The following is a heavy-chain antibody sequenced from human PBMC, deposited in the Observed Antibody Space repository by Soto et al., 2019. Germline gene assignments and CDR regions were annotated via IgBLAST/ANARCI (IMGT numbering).Heavy chain of an antibody. CDR1: GYTFTTYY. J-gene: IGHJ4*02. D-gene: IGHD2-15*01. V-gene: IGHV1-46*01. Sequence: QVQLVQSGAEVKGPGASVTGSCKASGYTFTTYYMHWVRQAPGQGLEWLGIIHPNGGSTTYAQKFPGRATMTRDTSTSTVYFELSSLRSEDTAVYYCETAGYCSGGTCFHGNCDYWGQGTLVTVSS. CDR2: IHPNGGST. CDR3: ETAGYCSGGTCFHGNCDY.